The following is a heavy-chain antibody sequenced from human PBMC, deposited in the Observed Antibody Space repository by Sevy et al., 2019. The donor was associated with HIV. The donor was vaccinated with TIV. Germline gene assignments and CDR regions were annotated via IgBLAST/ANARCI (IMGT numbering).Heavy chain of an antibody. Sequence: GGSLRLSCAASGFTFSSYGMHWVRQAPGKGLEWVAVIWYDGSKKYYADSVKGRFTISRDNSKNTLYLQMNSLRAEDTVVYYCARELGYYYDSSGSYGMDVWGQGTTVTVSS. J-gene: IGHJ6*02. D-gene: IGHD3-22*01. CDR1: GFTFSSYG. CDR2: IWYDGSKK. V-gene: IGHV3-33*01. CDR3: ARELGYYYDSSGSYGMDV.